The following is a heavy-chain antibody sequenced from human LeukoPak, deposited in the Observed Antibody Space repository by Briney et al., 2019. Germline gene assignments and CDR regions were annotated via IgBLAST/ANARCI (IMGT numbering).Heavy chain of an antibody. Sequence: ASVKVSCKASGYTFSDYYMHWVRQAPGQGLEWIGWINPNSGGTKYAQKFQGRVTMTRDTSISTAYIEVSRLRSDDTAVYYCARVPHYDFWSGYLMDDAFDIWGQGTMVTVSS. CDR3: ARVPHYDFWSGYLMDDAFDI. J-gene: IGHJ3*02. V-gene: IGHV1-2*02. D-gene: IGHD3-3*01. CDR1: GYTFSDYY. CDR2: INPNSGGT.